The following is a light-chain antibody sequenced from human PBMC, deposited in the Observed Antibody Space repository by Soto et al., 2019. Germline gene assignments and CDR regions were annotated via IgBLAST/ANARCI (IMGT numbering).Light chain of an antibody. V-gene: IGKV3-20*01. Sequence: EIVLTQSPATLSLSPGERATLSCRASPSVSYNLAWYQHKPGQAPRLLIYGAYSRAPGIPDRFRGSGSGTDFTLTISGLEPEDFAVFYCQHYCNSHTSTPVTFGQGTRLEIK. CDR3: QHYCNSHTSTPVT. CDR2: GAY. J-gene: IGKJ5*01. CDR1: PSVSYN.